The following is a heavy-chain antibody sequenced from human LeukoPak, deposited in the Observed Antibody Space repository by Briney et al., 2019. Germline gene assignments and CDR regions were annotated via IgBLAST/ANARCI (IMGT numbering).Heavy chain of an antibody. CDR1: GFTFSSYS. CDR3: ARVGWLQPIDY. V-gene: IGHV3-21*01. Sequence: GGSLRLSCAASGFTFSSYSMNWVRQAPGKGLEWVSFISSSSSYIYYADSVKGRFTISRDNAKNSLYLQMNSLRAEDTAVYYCARVGWLQPIDYWGQGTLVTVSS. J-gene: IGHJ4*02. CDR2: ISSSSSYI. D-gene: IGHD5-24*01.